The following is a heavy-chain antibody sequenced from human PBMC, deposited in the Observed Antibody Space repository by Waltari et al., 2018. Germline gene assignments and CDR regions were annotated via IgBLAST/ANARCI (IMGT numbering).Heavy chain of an antibody. V-gene: IGHV4-39*01. CDR1: GGSISTKSQF. CDR2: ISYTGAT. J-gene: IGHJ3*01. Sequence: QLQLQESGPGLVKPSETLSLSCSVSGGSISTKSQFWGWIRQPPGQGLQWIGTISYTGATYYSPSLKSRVTLSRDTSKNQLSLKLGSVTAADTAMYYCATYIGASVGTAAFDVWGQGTMVTVS. CDR3: ATYIGASVGTAAFDV. D-gene: IGHD5-12*01.